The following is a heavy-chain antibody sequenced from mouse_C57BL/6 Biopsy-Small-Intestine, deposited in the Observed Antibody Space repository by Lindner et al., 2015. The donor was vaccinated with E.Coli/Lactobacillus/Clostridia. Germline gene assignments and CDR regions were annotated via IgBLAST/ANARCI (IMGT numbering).Heavy chain of an antibody. CDR1: GYTFNSYG. J-gene: IGHJ4*01. V-gene: IGHV1-74*01. Sequence: SVKVSCKASGYTFNSYGLTWVRQAPGQGLEWMGWISPYNSRTNYAQSLRGRVTMTTDTSTSTAYMELRSLRSDDTAVYYCARAPHDGNWFDPWGQGTLATVSS. CDR3: ARAPHDGNWFDP. CDR2: ISPYNSRT. D-gene: IGHD4-1*01.